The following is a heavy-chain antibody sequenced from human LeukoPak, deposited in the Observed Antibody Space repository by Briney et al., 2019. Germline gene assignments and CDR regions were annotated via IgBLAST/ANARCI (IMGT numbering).Heavy chain of an antibody. Sequence: ASVKASCKASGYTFTGYYMHWVRQAPGQGLEWMGWINPNSGGTNYAQKFQGRVTMTRDTSISTAYMELSRLRSDDTAVYYCARSQQLVWDNWFDPWGQGTLVTVSS. CDR3: ARSQQLVWDNWFDP. V-gene: IGHV1-2*02. CDR1: GYTFTGYY. D-gene: IGHD6-13*01. CDR2: INPNSGGT. J-gene: IGHJ5*02.